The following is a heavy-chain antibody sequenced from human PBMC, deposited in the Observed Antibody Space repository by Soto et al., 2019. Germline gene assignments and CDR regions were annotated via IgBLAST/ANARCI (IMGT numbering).Heavy chain of an antibody. J-gene: IGHJ4*02. Sequence: QVQLQESGPGLVKPSQTLSLTCTVSGGSISSGGYYWSWIRQHPGKGLEWIGYIYYSGSTYYNPSLKSRVTISVDTSKNVFFLSLTSVTDADTAIYYCARGSSPEGPIQMTFDYWGQGIQVTVSP. CDR3: ARGSSPEGPIQMTFDY. V-gene: IGHV4-31*03. CDR1: GGSISSGGYY. CDR2: IYYSGST. D-gene: IGHD2-2*01.